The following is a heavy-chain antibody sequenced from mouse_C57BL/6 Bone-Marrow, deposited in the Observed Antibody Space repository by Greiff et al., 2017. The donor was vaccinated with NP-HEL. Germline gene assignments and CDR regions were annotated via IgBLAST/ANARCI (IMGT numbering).Heavy chain of an antibody. Sequence: QVQLQQSGAELVRPGTSVTVSCKASGYAFTNYLIEWVKQRPGQGLEWIGVINPGSGGTNYNEKFKGKATLTADKSSRTAYMQLSSLTSEDSAVYVCASGDYDGYYYAMDYWGQGTSVTVSS. J-gene: IGHJ4*01. CDR2: INPGSGGT. CDR1: GYAFTNYL. V-gene: IGHV1-54*01. CDR3: ASGDYDGYYYAMDY. D-gene: IGHD1-2*01.